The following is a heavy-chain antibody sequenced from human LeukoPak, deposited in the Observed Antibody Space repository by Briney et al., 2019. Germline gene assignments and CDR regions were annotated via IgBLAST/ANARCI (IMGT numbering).Heavy chain of an antibody. CDR3: ARTHYYGSGSQNPFDY. Sequence: ASVKVSCKASGYTFTGYYMHWVRQAPGQGLEWMGWINPNSGGTNYAQKFQGRVTMTRDTSISTAYMELGRLRSDDTAVYYCARTHYYGSGSQNPFDYWGQGTLVTVSS. J-gene: IGHJ4*02. D-gene: IGHD3-10*01. V-gene: IGHV1-2*02. CDR1: GYTFTGYY. CDR2: INPNSGGT.